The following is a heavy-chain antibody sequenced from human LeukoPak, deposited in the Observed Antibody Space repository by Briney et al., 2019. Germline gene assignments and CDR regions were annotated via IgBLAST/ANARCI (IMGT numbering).Heavy chain of an antibody. V-gene: IGHV1-18*01. J-gene: IGHJ1*01. CDR2: ISGNNGNT. Sequence: ASVKVSCKASGYTFTSYGVSWVRQAPGQGLELLGWISGNNGNTNYTQKFQGRVTMTTDTSTSTAYMELRSLRSDDTAVYYCARDKAVRAEYFQHWGQGTLVTVSS. D-gene: IGHD4-23*01. CDR3: ARDKAVRAEYFQH. CDR1: GYTFTSYG.